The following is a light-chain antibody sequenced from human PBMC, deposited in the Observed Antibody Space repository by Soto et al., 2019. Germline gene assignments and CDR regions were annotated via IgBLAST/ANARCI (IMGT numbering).Light chain of an antibody. CDR1: SGSVSTGYY. V-gene: IGLV8-61*01. Sequence: QTVVTQEPSFSVSPGRTVTLTCGLSSGSVSTGYYPSWYQQTPGQAPRTLIYSTNTRSSGVPDRFSGSILGNKAALTITGAQADDESDYYCVLYMGSGIWVFGGGTKPTVL. CDR2: STN. J-gene: IGLJ3*02. CDR3: VLYMGSGIWV.